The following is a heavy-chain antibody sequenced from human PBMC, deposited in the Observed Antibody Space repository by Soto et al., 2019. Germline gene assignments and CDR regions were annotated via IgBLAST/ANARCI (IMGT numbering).Heavy chain of an antibody. D-gene: IGHD5-12*01. CDR3: ARSRRGYSGYDSDCFDY. CDR2: IYYSGST. J-gene: IGHJ4*02. CDR1: CGSISSCGYY. Sequence: SETLSLTCTVSCGSISSCGYYWSWIRQHPGKGLEWIGYIYYSGSTYYNPSLKSRVTISVDTSKNQFSLKLSSVTAADTAVYYCARSRRGYSGYDSDCFDYWGQGTLVTVS. V-gene: IGHV4-31*03.